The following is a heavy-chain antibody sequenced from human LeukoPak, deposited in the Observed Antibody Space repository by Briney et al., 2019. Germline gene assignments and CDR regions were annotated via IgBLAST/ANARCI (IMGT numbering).Heavy chain of an antibody. D-gene: IGHD4-11*01. CDR1: GGSFSGYY. J-gene: IGHJ4*02. V-gene: IGHV4-34*01. CDR2: INHSGST. Sequence: SETLSLTCAVYGGSFSGYYWSWIRQPPGKGLEWIGEINHSGSTNYNPSLKSRVTISVDTSEDQFSLKLSSVTAADTAVYYCARRNYSKSDYWGQGTLVTVSS. CDR3: ARRNYSKSDY.